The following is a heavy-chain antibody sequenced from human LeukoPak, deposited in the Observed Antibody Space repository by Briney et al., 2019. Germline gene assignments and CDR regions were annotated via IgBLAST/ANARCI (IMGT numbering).Heavy chain of an antibody. J-gene: IGHJ4*02. CDR1: GLTFIGHP. CDR2: IGGDGVGT. D-gene: IGHD6-19*01. CDR3: AKIISGWHNRDH. V-gene: IGHV3-23*01. Sequence: GGALSLPCAASGLTFIGHPMTWFGRAPGRGREGVSTIGGDGVGTFYSDSVKGRFAISRDNSKNTVHLQMNNLRAEDTAIYFCAKIISGWHNRDHWGQGTLVTVSS.